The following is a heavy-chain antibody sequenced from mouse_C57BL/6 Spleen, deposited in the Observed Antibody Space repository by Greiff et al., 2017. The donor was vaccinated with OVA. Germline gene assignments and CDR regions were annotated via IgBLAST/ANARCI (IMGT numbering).Heavy chain of an antibody. CDR1: GYTFTSYW. Sequence: VQLQQPGAELVKPGASVKLSCKASGYTFTSYWMHWVKQRPGQGLEWIGMIHPSSGSTNYNEKFKRKATLTVDKSSSTAYMQLSSLTSEDSAVYYCAREMGYYFDYWGQGTTLTVSS. CDR3: AREMGYYFDY. V-gene: IGHV1-64*01. CDR2: IHPSSGST. J-gene: IGHJ2*01.